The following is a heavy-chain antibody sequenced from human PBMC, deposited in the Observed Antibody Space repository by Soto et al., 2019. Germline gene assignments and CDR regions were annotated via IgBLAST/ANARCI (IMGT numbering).Heavy chain of an antibody. CDR1: GFIFRDWF. Sequence: GGSLRLSCAASGFIFRDWFMSWIRQAPWKGLEWVGFIRSKAYGGTTEYAASVKGRFTISRDDSKSIAYLQMNSLKTEDTAVYYCTRGPGDYYDSSGELDYWGQGTLVTVSS. CDR2: IRSKAYGGTT. J-gene: IGHJ4*02. D-gene: IGHD3-22*01. V-gene: IGHV3-49*03. CDR3: TRGPGDYYDSSGELDY.